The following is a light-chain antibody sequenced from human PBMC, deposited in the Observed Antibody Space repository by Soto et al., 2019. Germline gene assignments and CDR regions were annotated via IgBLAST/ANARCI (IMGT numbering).Light chain of an antibody. CDR2: GAS. V-gene: IGKV3-20*01. CDR3: QQYGGSPTWT. CDR1: QSVSSSY. Sequence: EIVLTQSPGTLSLSPGERATLSCRASQSVSSSYLAWYQQKPGQAPRLLIYGASSRATGIPDRFSGSGSGTDFTLTISRLERGDFAVYYCQQYGGSPTWTFGQGTEVEIK. J-gene: IGKJ1*01.